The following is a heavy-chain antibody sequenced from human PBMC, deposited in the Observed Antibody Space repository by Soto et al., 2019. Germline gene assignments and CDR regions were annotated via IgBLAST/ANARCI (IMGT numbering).Heavy chain of an antibody. CDR2: IYHSGST. D-gene: IGHD3-22*01. J-gene: IGHJ4*02. CDR3: ARDLLDSSGYYYSFDY. Sequence: PTENLSLTCAVSGYSISSGYYWGWIRQPPGKGLEWIGSIYHSGSTYYNPSLKSRVTISVDTSKNQFSLKLSSVTAADTAVYYCARDLLDSSGYYYSFDYPGPGTLVSLSS. CDR1: GYSISSGYY. V-gene: IGHV4-38-2*02.